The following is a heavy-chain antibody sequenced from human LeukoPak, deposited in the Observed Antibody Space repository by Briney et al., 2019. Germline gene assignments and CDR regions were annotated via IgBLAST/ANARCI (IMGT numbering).Heavy chain of an antibody. J-gene: IGHJ4*02. CDR3: ARGFEYNYRYTFGY. CDR2: IYSGST. D-gene: IGHD5-18*01. CDR1: GGSISSYY. V-gene: IGHV4-59*01. Sequence: PSETLSLTCTVSGGSISSYYWSWIRQPPGKGLEWIGYIYSGSTDYNPSLRSRVTISVDTSKNQFSLKLRSVTAADPAVYYCARGFEYNYRYTFGYWGQGTLVTVSS.